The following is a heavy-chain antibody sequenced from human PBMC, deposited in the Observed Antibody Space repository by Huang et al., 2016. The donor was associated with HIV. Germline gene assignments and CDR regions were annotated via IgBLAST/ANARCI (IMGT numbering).Heavy chain of an antibody. D-gene: IGHD3-22*01. CDR1: GFTFGNYG. V-gene: IGHV3-49*05. CDR3: TRDSVYPNYYDGSGFYFDY. CDR2: IRSKEYCETT. Sequence: EVQFVESGGGLVKPGRSLRLSCTASGFTFGNYGMSWFRQAPGKGLEWVGFIRSKEYCETTEYAASVRDRFTISRDDSKSIAYLQMNSLKPEDTAVYYCTRDSVYPNYYDGSGFYFDYWGQGTLVTVSS. J-gene: IGHJ4*02.